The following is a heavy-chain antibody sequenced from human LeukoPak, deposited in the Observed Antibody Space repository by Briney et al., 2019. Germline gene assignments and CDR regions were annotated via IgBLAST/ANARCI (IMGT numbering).Heavy chain of an antibody. D-gene: IGHD1-1*01. CDR3: AKDVQSWPTYFDY. V-gene: IGHV3-23*01. Sequence: GGSLRLSCAASGFSFSSYAMSWVRQAPGKGLEWVSTISPSGGSTYYADSVKGRFTVSRDNSKNTLYLQVNSLRAADTAVYFCAKDVQSWPTYFDYWGQGTLVTVSS. J-gene: IGHJ4*02. CDR1: GFSFSSYA. CDR2: ISPSGGST.